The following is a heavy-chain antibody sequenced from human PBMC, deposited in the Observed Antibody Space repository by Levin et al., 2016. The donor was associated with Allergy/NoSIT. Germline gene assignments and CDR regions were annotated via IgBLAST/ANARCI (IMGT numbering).Heavy chain of an antibody. CDR3: ARGAPRSIAARPGGYYYYYGMDV. Sequence: WIRQPPGKGLEWIGEINHSGSTNYNPSLKSRVTISVDTSKNQFSLKLSSVTAADTAVYYCARGAPRSIAARPGGYYYYYGMDVWGQGTTVTVSS. CDR2: INHSGST. J-gene: IGHJ6*02. V-gene: IGHV4-34*01. D-gene: IGHD6-6*01.